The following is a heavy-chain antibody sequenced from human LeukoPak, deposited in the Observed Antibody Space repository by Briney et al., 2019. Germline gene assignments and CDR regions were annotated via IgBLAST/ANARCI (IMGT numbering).Heavy chain of an antibody. J-gene: IGHJ4*02. V-gene: IGHV3-7*01. CDR1: GFTFSSYW. CDR3: AREVGYSGSYWGTYFDY. D-gene: IGHD1-26*01. CDR2: IKQDGSEE. Sequence: GGSLRLSCAASGFTFSSYWMSWVRQAPGKGLEWVANIKQDGSEEYYVDSVKGRFTISRDNAKNSLYLQMNSLRAEDTAVYYCAREVGYSGSYWGTYFDYWGQGTLVTVSS.